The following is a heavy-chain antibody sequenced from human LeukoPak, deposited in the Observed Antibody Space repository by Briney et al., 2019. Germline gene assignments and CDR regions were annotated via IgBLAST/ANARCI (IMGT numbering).Heavy chain of an antibody. CDR3: AKHLLVVVTAAPFDN. V-gene: IGHV3-23*01. Sequence: GGSLRLSCAASGLTFSSYAMSWVGQAPGKGREWVAAISGSGSSTYYAAPVKGRFTISRDNSKNTLYLQMYRPRAEDTAVYYCAKHLLVVVTAAPFDNWGQGTLVTVSS. CDR2: ISGSGSST. J-gene: IGHJ4*02. D-gene: IGHD2-21*02. CDR1: GLTFSSYA.